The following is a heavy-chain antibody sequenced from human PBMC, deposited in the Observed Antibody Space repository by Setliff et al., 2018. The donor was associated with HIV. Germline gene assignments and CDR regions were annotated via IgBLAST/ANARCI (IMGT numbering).Heavy chain of an antibody. CDR2: MYYTGST. D-gene: IGHD6-19*01. Sequence: SETLSLTCTVSGGSTDSGSYYWAWIRQPPGKGLEWIGSMYYTGSTYYNPSPKSRVTISIDPSKNQFSLKLNSVTAADTAMYYCARDGGSSGWYFVLGYSDYWGPGTLVTVSS. CDR3: ARDGGSSGWYFVLGYSDY. V-gene: IGHV4-39*02. J-gene: IGHJ4*02. CDR1: GGSTDSGSYY.